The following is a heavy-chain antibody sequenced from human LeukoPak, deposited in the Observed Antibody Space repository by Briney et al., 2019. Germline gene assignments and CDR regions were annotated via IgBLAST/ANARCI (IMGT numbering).Heavy chain of an antibody. CDR1: GFTFTSYY. CDR2: INPSGGST. CDR3: ARVVAAAGTRGWFDP. V-gene: IGHV1-46*01. D-gene: IGHD6-13*01. J-gene: IGHJ5*02. Sequence: ASVKVSCKASGFTFTSYYVHWVRQAPGQGLEWMGIINPSGGSTSDAQKFQGRVTMTRDMSTSTVYMELSSLRSEDTAVYYCARVVAAAGTRGWFDPWGQGTLVTVSS.